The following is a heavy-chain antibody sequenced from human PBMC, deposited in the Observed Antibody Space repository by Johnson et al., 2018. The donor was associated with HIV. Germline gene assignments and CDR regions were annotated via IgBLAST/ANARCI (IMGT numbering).Heavy chain of an antibody. V-gene: IGHV3-7*05. CDR3: VRDEMQRRYALTAFDI. J-gene: IGHJ3*02. Sequence: VQLVESGGGLVRPGGSLRLSCAASGFTFTNFWMSWVRQAPGKGLEWVADIKQDGSEKYYLDPVKGRFTISRDNARKSLYLQMNNLRAEDTAVYYCVRDEMQRRYALTAFDIWGQGTMVTVSS. D-gene: IGHD6-25*01. CDR1: GFTFTNFW. CDR2: IKQDGSEK.